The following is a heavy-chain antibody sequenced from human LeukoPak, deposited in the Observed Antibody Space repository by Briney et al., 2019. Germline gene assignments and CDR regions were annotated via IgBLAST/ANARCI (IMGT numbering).Heavy chain of an antibody. D-gene: IGHD5-24*01. CDR2: INHSGNI. J-gene: IGHJ4*02. CDR1: GGSFSGHS. Sequence: SETLSLTCAVYGGSFSGHSWSWIRQPPGKGLEWIGDINHSGNINYNPSLKSRVTLSVDTSKNQFSLKVSSVTAADTAIYYCARGRDEYKGGNYWGQGTLVTVSS. V-gene: IGHV4-34*01. CDR3: ARGRDEYKGGNY.